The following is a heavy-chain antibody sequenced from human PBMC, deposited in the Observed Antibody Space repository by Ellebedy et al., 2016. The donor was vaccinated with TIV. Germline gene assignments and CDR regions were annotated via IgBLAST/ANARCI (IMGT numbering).Heavy chain of an antibody. V-gene: IGHV1-2*02. Sequence: ASVKVSCKASGYTFTGYYMHWVRQAPGQGLEWMGWINPNSGGTNYAQKFQGRVTMTRDTSISTAYMELSSLRSEDTAVYYCARDFGSSWYHYFDYWGQGTLVTVSS. J-gene: IGHJ4*02. CDR1: GYTFTGYY. CDR3: ARDFGSSWYHYFDY. CDR2: INPNSGGT. D-gene: IGHD6-13*01.